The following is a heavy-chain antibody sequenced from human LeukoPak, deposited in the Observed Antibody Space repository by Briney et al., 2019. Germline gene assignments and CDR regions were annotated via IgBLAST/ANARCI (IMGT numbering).Heavy chain of an antibody. CDR3: ARRGDYYDSSAPLDY. CDR1: GFTFSSYG. Sequence: GGSLRLSCAASGFTFSSYGMHWVRQAPGKGLEWVAVISYDGSNKYYADSVRGRFTISRDNSKNTLYLQMNSLRAEDTAVYYCARRGDYYDSSAPLDYWGQGTLVTVSS. D-gene: IGHD3-22*01. J-gene: IGHJ4*02. CDR2: ISYDGSNK. V-gene: IGHV3-30*03.